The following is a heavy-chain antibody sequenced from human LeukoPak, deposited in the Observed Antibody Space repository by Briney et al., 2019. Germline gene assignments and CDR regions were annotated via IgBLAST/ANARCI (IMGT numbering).Heavy chain of an antibody. V-gene: IGHV3-21*01. CDR2: ISSSRGYI. D-gene: IGHD3-22*01. Sequence: GGSLTLSCAASGFTFSSYTMNWVRQAPGKGLGWVSSISSSRGYIYYADSVTGRSTISRDIDKHSTYLQMTSVRGEHTCMYECGRVVVSSVTLDSWGQGTLVTVSS. J-gene: IGHJ4*02. CDR3: GRVVVSSVTLDS. CDR1: GFTFSSYT.